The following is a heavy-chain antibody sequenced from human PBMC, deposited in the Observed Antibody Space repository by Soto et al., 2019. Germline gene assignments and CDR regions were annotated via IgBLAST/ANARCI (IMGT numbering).Heavy chain of an antibody. J-gene: IGHJ4*02. CDR2: ISSSGSTI. Sequence: GGSLRLSCAASGFTFSDYYMTWIRQAPGKGLEWVSYISSSGSTISYADSVKGRFTISRDNAKNSLYLQMNSLRLEDTAVYYCARDMYSSKNDFDYWGQGPLVTVSS. CDR3: ARDMYSSKNDFDY. V-gene: IGHV3-11*01. D-gene: IGHD6-13*01. CDR1: GFTFSDYY.